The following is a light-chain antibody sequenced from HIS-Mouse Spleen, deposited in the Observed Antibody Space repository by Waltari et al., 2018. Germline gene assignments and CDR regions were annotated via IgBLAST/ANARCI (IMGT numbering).Light chain of an antibody. CDR1: ALPKKY. V-gene: IGLV3-10*01. CDR3: YSTDSSGNHRV. J-gene: IGLJ2*01. CDR2: EDS. Sequence: SYELTQPPSVSVSPGQTARITCSGDALPKKYAYWYQQKSGQAPVLFIYEDSKRPSGIPERVSGSSSGTMATLTISGAQVEDEADYYCYSTDSSGNHRVFGGGTKLTVL.